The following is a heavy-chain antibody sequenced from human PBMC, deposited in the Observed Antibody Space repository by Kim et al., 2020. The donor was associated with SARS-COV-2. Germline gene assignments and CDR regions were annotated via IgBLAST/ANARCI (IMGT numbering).Heavy chain of an antibody. J-gene: IGHJ5*02. D-gene: IGHD6-13*01. V-gene: IGHV4-4*02. CDR2: IYHSGST. CDR1: GGSISSSNW. CDR3: ARSSSWVTGAGNWFDP. Sequence: SETLSLTCAVSGGSISSSNWWSWVRQPPGKGLEWIGEIYHSGSTNYNPSLKSRVTISVDKSKNQFSLKLSSVTAADTAVYYCARSSSWVTGAGNWFDPWGQGTLVTVSS.